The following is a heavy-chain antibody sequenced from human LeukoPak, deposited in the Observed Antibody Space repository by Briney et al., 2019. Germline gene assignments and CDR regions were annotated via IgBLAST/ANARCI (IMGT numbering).Heavy chain of an antibody. CDR2: ISSSSSYI. CDR3: ARDLDRDIVVVPAAIFYY. Sequence: GGSLRLSCAASGFTFSSYSMNWVRQAPGKGLEWVSSISSSSSYIYYADSVKGRFTISRDNAKNSLYLQMNSLRAEDTAVYYCARDLDRDIVVVPAAIFYYWGQGTLVTVSS. CDR1: GFTFSSYS. J-gene: IGHJ4*02. D-gene: IGHD2-2*01. V-gene: IGHV3-21*01.